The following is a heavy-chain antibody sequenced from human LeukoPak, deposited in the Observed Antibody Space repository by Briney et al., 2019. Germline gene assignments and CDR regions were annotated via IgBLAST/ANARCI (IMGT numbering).Heavy chain of an antibody. D-gene: IGHD3-10*01. Sequence: TGGSLRLSCAASGFTFSDHYMDWVRQAPGEGLEWVGRIRNKANRYSTEYAASVKGGFTMTRDDSEKLLYRQMNRLKTGDAAVYYCVRPYGSGSFYTYFDHWGQGTLVTVSS. J-gene: IGHJ4*02. V-gene: IGHV3-72*01. CDR2: IRNKANRYST. CDR3: VRPYGSGSFYTYFDH. CDR1: GFTFSDHY.